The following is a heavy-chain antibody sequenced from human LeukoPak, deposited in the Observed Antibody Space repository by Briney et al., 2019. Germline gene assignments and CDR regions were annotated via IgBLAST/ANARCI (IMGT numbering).Heavy chain of an antibody. CDR1: GYSFTSYW. CDR2: IYPGDSDT. Sequence: GESLKIPCKGSGYSFTSYWIGWVRQMPGKGLEWMGIIYPGDSDTRYSPSFQGQVTISADKSISTAYLQWSSLRASDTAMYYCASGITGTTSAFDIWGQGTMVTVSS. J-gene: IGHJ3*02. V-gene: IGHV5-51*01. CDR3: ASGITGTTSAFDI. D-gene: IGHD1-20*01.